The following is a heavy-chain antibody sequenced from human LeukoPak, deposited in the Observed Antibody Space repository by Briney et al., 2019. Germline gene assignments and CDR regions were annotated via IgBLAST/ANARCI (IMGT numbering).Heavy chain of an antibody. CDR2: IYSNGNT. CDR1: GASINNNY. J-gene: IGHJ2*01. V-gene: IGHV4-59*01. Sequence: SGTLSLTCAVPGASINNNYWTWVRQPPGKGLEWIGYIYSNGNTNYNPSLKGRVTMSIETSKNQFSLQLPSVTAADTAVYYCASGTFDGPLYGTYWYFHVWGRGTLVTVSS. CDR3: ASGTFDGPLYGTYWYFHV. D-gene: IGHD1-14*01.